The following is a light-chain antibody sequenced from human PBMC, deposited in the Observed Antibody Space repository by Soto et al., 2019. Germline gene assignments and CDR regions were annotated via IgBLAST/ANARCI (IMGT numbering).Light chain of an antibody. CDR3: QQYGSSPWT. CDR1: QSVSSSY. CDR2: GAS. Sequence: EIVLTQSPGTLSLSPGERATLSCRASQSVSSSYLAWYQQKPGQAPRLLIYGASSRATGSPDRFSGSGAGTDVTVTISRLEPEDCAVYYWQQYGSSPWTFGEGTKVEIK. J-gene: IGKJ1*01. V-gene: IGKV3-20*01.